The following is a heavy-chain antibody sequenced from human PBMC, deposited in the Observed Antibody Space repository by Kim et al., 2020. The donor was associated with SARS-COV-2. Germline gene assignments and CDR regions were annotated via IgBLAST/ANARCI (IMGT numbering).Heavy chain of an antibody. Sequence: SVKVSCKASGGTFSSYAISWVRQAPGQGLEWMGRIIPILGIANYAQKFQGRVTITADKSTSTAYMELSSLRSEDTAVYYCARRGSGWSKADYFDYWGQGTLVTVSS. CDR3: ARRGSGWSKADYFDY. V-gene: IGHV1-69*04. D-gene: IGHD6-19*01. CDR1: GGTFSSYA. J-gene: IGHJ4*02. CDR2: IIPILGIA.